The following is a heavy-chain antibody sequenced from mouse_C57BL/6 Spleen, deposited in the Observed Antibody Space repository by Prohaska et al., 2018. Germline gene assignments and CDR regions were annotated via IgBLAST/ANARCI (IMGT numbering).Heavy chain of an antibody. CDR3: TRNYAMDY. CDR2: IDPETGGT. CDR1: GYTFTDYE. J-gene: IGHJ4*01. Sequence: GAELVRPGASVTLSCKASGYTFTDYEMHWMKQTPVHGLEWIGAIDPETGGTAYNQKFKGKAILTADKSSSTAYMELRSLTSEDSAVYYCTRNYAMDYWGQGTSVTVSS. V-gene: IGHV1-15*01.